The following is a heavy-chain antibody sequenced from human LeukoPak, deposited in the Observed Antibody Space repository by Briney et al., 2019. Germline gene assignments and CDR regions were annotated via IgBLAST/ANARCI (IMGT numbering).Heavy chain of an antibody. Sequence: GGSLRLSCAASGFTFRSYSMNWVRQAPGKGLEWVSSISSSSSYKYYADSVKGRFTISRDNAKNSLYLQMNSLRAEDTAVYYCLGSGSYYDIKGAFDIWGQGTMVTVSS. CDR1: GFTFRSYS. V-gene: IGHV3-21*01. J-gene: IGHJ3*02. CDR3: LGSGSYYDIKGAFDI. CDR2: ISSSSSYK. D-gene: IGHD3-10*01.